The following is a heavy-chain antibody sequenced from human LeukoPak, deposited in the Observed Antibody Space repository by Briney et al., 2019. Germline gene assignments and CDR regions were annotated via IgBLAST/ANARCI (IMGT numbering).Heavy chain of an antibody. V-gene: IGHV3-23*01. CDR2: VSGNGGST. Sequence: GGSLRLSCAASGFTFSIYAMIWVRQAPGKGLEWVSAVSGNGGSTYYAASVKGRFTIARDNSKNTLHLQINSLSAADTAVHYCVKFYGDYPPNYYFYIWGQGNLVTVSS. CDR3: VKFYGDYPPNYYFYI. J-gene: IGHJ4*02. D-gene: IGHD4-17*01. CDR1: GFTFSIYA.